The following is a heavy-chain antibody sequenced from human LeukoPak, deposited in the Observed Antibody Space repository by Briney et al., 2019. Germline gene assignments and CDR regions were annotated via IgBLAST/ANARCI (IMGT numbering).Heavy chain of an antibody. D-gene: IGHD3-9*01. J-gene: IGHJ3*02. CDR3: ARVSHLPSDILTGGAFDI. CDR1: GDSISDYF. V-gene: IGHV4-4*07. Sequence: PSETLSLTCTVPGDSISDYFWSWIRQPAGKGLEWIGRIYTSGSTNYNPSLKSRVTMSVDTSKNQSSLKLSSVTAADTAVYYCARVSHLPSDILTGGAFDIWGQGTMVTVSS. CDR2: IYTSGST.